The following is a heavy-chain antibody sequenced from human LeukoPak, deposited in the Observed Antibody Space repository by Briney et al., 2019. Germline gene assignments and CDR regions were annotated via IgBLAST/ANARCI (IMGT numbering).Heavy chain of an antibody. V-gene: IGHV4-38-2*02. CDR1: GYSISSGYY. Sequence: SETLSLTCTVSGYSISSGYYWGWIRQPPGKGLEWIGSIYHSGNTYYNPSLKSRVTISVDTSNNQFSLKLTSVTAADTAVYYCARENIYFDYWGQGTLVTVSS. CDR2: IYHSGNT. CDR3: ARENIYFDY. J-gene: IGHJ4*02. D-gene: IGHD2/OR15-2a*01.